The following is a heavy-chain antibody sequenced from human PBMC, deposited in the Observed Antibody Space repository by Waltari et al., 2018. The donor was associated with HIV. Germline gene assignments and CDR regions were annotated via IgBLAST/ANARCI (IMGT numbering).Heavy chain of an antibody. CDR3: ARSLYDSSGGGEKNPLKNDAFDI. CDR2: ITPFNGNT. V-gene: IGHV1-45*02. CDR1: GYTLAYRH. J-gene: IGHJ3*02. D-gene: IGHD3-22*01. Sequence: QMPLVQSGAEVKKTGSSVKVSCKAYGYTLAYRHLHWVRQAPGQALEWMGWITPFNGNTNYAQKFQDRVTITRDRSMSTAYMELSSLRSEDTAMYYCARSLYDSSGGGEKNPLKNDAFDIWGQGTMVTVSS.